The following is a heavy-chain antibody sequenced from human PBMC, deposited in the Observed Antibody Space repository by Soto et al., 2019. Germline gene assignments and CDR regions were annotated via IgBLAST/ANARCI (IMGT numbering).Heavy chain of an antibody. V-gene: IGHV3-30*18. Sequence: GGSLRLSCAASGFTFSSYGMHWVRQAPGKGLEWVAVISYDGSNKYYADSVKGRFTISRDNSKNTLYLQMNSLRAEDTAVYYCAKDWSKDNWFDPWGQGTLVTVSS. CDR2: ISYDGSNK. CDR3: AKDWSKDNWFDP. CDR1: GFTFSSYG. J-gene: IGHJ5*02.